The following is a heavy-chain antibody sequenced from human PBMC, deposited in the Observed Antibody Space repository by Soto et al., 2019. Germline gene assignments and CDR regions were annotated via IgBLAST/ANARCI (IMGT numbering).Heavy chain of an antibody. D-gene: IGHD2-21*01. CDR1: GFTFSSHW. J-gene: IGHJ4*02. CDR2: ISSSGSST. Sequence: GGSLRLSCAASGFTFSSHWMHWVRQAPGKGLVWVSPISSSGSSTNYADSVKGRFTISRDNAKNTLYLQMNSLRAEDTAVYYCAKDPPVINDYWGQGTLVTVSS. V-gene: IGHV3-74*01. CDR3: AKDPPVINDY.